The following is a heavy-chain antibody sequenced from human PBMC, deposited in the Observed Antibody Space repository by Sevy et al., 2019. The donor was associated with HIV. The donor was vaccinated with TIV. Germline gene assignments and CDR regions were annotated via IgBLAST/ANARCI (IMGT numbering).Heavy chain of an antibody. CDR2: INPNSGGT. J-gene: IGHJ4*02. V-gene: IGHV1-2*06. D-gene: IGHD3-10*01. CDR3: ARDLNYGSGSLDY. Sequence: ASVKVSCKASGYTFSGYDMHWVRQAPGQGLEWMGRINPNSGGTSYAQKFQGRVTMTRDTSISTAYMELSRLRSDDTAVYYCARDLNYGSGSLDYWGQGTLVTVSS. CDR1: GYTFSGYD.